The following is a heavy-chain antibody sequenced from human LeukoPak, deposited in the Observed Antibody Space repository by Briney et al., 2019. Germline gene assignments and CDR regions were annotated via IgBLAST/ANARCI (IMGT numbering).Heavy chain of an antibody. V-gene: IGHV4-61*02. CDR2: IYTSGST. CDR1: GGSISSSNYY. CDR3: ARDIDGSGSAYYYYYMDV. D-gene: IGHD3-10*01. J-gene: IGHJ6*03. Sequence: PSETLSLTCTVSGGSISSSNYYWSWIRQPAGKGLEWIGRIYTSGSTNYNPSLKSRVTISVDTSKNQFSLKLSSVTAADTAVYYCARDIDGSGSAYYYYYMDVWGKGTTVIISS.